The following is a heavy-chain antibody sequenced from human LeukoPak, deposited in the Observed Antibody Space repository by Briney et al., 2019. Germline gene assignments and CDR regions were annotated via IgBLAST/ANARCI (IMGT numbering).Heavy chain of an antibody. V-gene: IGHV3-48*03. Sequence: GGSLRLSCEASGFIFSSYEMNWVRQAPGKGLEWVSYISDSGSTTDYADSVKGRFTISRDNAKNSLHPRMNSLRAEDTAGYYCTVYGWFWRRGTLVTVSS. D-gene: IGHD6-19*01. CDR1: GFIFSSYE. J-gene: IGHJ4*02. CDR2: ISDSGSTT. CDR3: TVYGWF.